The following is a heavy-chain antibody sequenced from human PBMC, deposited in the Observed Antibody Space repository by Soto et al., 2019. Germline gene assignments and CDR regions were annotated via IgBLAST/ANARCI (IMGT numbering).Heavy chain of an antibody. CDR1: GYTLTAYY. J-gene: IGHJ6*02. CDR2: INPNNGAT. Sequence: QVQLVQSGAEVKKPGASVKVSCKASGYTLTAYYMHWVRQAPGQGLEWMGWINPNNGATNYAQSFQRGGTMMRETSISTASKELSRSRSDDSAVYYCARLPPPSRYYYGLDVWGQGTAVTVSS. D-gene: IGHD3-16*01. CDR3: ARLPPPSRYYYGLDV. V-gene: IGHV1-2*02.